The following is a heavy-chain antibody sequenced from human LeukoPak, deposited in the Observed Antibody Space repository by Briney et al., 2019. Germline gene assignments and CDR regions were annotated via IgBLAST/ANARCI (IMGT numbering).Heavy chain of an antibody. V-gene: IGHV4-38-2*02. CDR1: GYSISSGYY. D-gene: IGHD1-26*01. J-gene: IGHJ4*02. CDR2: IYHSGST. Sequence: SETLSLTCTVSGYSISSGYYWGWIRQPPGKGLEWIGSIYHSGSTYYNPSLKSRVTISVDTSKNQFSLKLSSATAADTAVYYCARDLASPSQSWGQGTLVTVSS. CDR3: ARDLASPSQS.